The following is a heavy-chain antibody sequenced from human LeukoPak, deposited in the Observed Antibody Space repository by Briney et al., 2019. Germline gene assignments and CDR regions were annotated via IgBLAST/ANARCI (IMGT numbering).Heavy chain of an antibody. V-gene: IGHV1-46*01. D-gene: IGHD4-23*01. CDR3: AREHYGGNSSPNY. J-gene: IGHJ4*02. Sequence: ASVKVSCKASGYTFTNYGLSWLRQAPGQGLEWMGIINPSGGSTSYAQKFQGRVTMTRDTSTSTVYMELSSLRSEDTAVYYCAREHYGGNSSPNYWGQGTLVTVSS. CDR1: GYTFTNYG. CDR2: INPSGGST.